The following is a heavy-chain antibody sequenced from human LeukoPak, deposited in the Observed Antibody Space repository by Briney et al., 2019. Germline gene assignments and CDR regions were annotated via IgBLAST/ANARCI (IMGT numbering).Heavy chain of an antibody. CDR3: AKGGMVQDEDFDY. CDR2: INPNSGGT. V-gene: IGHV1-2*02. Sequence: ASVKVSCKASGYTFTGYYMHWVRQAPGQGLEWMGWINPNSGGTNYAQKFQGRVTMTRDTSISTAHMELSRLRSDDTAVYYCAKGGMVQDEDFDYWGQGTLVTVSS. J-gene: IGHJ4*02. CDR1: GYTFTGYY. D-gene: IGHD3-10*01.